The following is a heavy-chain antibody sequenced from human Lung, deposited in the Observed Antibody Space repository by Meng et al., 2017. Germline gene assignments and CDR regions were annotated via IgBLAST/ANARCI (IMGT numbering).Heavy chain of an antibody. CDR2: LGAHDGDR. J-gene: IGHJ4*02. CDR1: DYTFTGYG. V-gene: IGHV1-18*04. CDR3: ARGTPGRSYSDF. Sequence: QVHPGQAGAEVKKPGASVKGSCKSSDYTFTGYGVSWVRQAPGQGLEWMAWLGAHDGDRSHAPRFQGRVTVTADRLTATSFMELRNLRYDDTAVYYCARGTPGRSYSDFWGQGTLVTVSS. D-gene: IGHD3-10*01.